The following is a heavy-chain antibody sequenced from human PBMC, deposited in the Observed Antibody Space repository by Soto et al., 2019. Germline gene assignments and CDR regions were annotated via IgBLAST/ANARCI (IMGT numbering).Heavy chain of an antibody. CDR3: ARDHFLFPPYYYGSGSYYRGWFDP. J-gene: IGHJ5*02. CDR1: GYTFTSYA. D-gene: IGHD3-10*01. V-gene: IGHV1-3*01. Sequence: ASVKVSCKASGYTFTSYAMHWVRQAPGQRLEWMGWINAGNGNTKYSQKFQGRVTITRDTSTSTVYMELSSLRSEDTAVYYCARDHFLFPPYYYGSGSYYRGWFDPWGQGTLVTVSS. CDR2: INAGNGNT.